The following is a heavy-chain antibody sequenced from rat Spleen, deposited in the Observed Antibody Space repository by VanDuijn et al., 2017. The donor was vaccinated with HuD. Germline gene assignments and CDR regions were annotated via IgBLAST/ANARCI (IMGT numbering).Heavy chain of an antibody. J-gene: IGHJ2*01. CDR2: IWGDGST. D-gene: IGHD5-1*01. V-gene: IGHV2-27*01. CDR1: GFTFSDYY. Sequence: VQLVESGGGLVQPGRSLKLSCAASGFTFSDYYMAWVRQPPGKGLEWMGGIWGDGSTNYNSALKSRLSISRDTSKSQVFLKMNSVQTEDTAMYFCARLGDHWGQGLMVTVSS. CDR3: ARLGDH.